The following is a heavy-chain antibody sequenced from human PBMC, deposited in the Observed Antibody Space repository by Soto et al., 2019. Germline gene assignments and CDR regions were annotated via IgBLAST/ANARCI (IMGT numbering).Heavy chain of an antibody. CDR2: ISWNSGSI. J-gene: IGHJ6*02. D-gene: IGHD2-15*01. Sequence: EVQVVASGGGLVQPGRSLRLSCAASGFAFGEFAMHWVRQAPGKGLEWVSGISWNSGSIGYVDSVKGRFTVSRDNAKNSLYLQMNSLRPEDAAVYYCAKSLAGLSDSYYYAMDVWGQGTTVTVSS. CDR3: AKSLAGLSDSYYYAMDV. V-gene: IGHV3-9*01. CDR1: GFAFGEFA.